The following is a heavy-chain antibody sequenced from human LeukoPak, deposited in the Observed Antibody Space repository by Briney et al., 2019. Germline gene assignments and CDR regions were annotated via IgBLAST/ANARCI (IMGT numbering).Heavy chain of an antibody. D-gene: IGHD3-16*01. V-gene: IGHV3-33*01. CDR2: IWHDGTTT. Sequence: GGSLRLSCAASGFTFSSHSMHWVRQAPGKGLEWVGIIWHDGTTTYYGDSVRGRFTISRDNSKNTLDLQMRSLRDGDTAVYFCVRSQSAATYDAWGQGTLVTVSS. CDR3: VRSQSAATYDA. J-gene: IGHJ5*02. CDR1: GFTFSSHS.